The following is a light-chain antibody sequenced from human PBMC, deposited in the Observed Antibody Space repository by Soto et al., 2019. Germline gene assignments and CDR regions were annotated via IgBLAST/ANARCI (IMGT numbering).Light chain of an antibody. V-gene: IGLV2-14*01. CDR1: SNDIGHYNS. CDR2: EVS. CDR3: ASYTRTVTVV. J-gene: IGLJ3*02. Sequence: QLVLTQPASVSGSPGQSITISCTGTSNDIGHYNSVSWYQQHPAKAPKLMISEVSNRPSGISNRFSGSKSGNTAFLTISGLQAEDEADYYCASYTRTVTVVFGGGTKVTVL.